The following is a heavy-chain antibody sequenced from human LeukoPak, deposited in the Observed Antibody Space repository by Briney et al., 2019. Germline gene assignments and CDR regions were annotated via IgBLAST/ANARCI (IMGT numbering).Heavy chain of an antibody. J-gene: IGHJ4*02. CDR3: ARDLRGWTYYFDY. Sequence: ASVKVSCKASGYTFGDYGISWVRQAPGQGLEWMGWISTYNGNTNYAQKFQGSVTMTTDTSTRTAYMELRSLRSDDTAVYYCARDLRGWTYYFDYWGQGTLVTVSS. V-gene: IGHV1-18*01. CDR1: GYTFGDYG. CDR2: ISTYNGNT. D-gene: IGHD6-19*01.